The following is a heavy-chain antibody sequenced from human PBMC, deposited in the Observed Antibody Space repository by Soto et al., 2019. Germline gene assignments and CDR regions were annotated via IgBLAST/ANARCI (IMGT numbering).Heavy chain of an antibody. J-gene: IGHJ4*02. Sequence: SGPTLVDPTQTLTLTCTFSGVSLSTEGGGVGWIRRPAGKALDWIAVIYWDDDKRYSPTLKSSLTITKDTAKNQVLLSMTKMGPVDTATYFSARSHYSSTCFDYWGQGALVTVSS. CDR2: IYWDDDK. CDR1: GVSLSTEGGG. CDR3: ARSHYSSTCFDY. V-gene: IGHV2-5*02. D-gene: IGHD6-6*01.